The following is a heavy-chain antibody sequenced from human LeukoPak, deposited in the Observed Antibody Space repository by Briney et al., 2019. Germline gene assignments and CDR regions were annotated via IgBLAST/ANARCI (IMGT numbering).Heavy chain of an antibody. J-gene: IGHJ4*02. D-gene: IGHD3-22*01. CDR3: ARDGSPYYDSSGYSYFDY. CDR2: INRDGSQK. Sequence: GGSLRLSCAASGFSLSAYWMTWVRQAPGKGLEWVANINRDGSQKNHVDSVEGRFTISRDNAENSLFLQMNSLTAEDTAVYYCARDGSPYYDSSGYSYFDYWGQGTLVTVSS. CDR1: GFSLSAYW. V-gene: IGHV3-7*01.